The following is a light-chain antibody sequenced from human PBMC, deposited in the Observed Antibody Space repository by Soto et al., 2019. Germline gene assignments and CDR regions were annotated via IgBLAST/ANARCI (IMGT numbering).Light chain of an antibody. CDR2: SNN. CDR1: SSHIGSNT. CDR3: SSYTSSSTHYV. Sequence: QSVLTQPPSASGTPGQRVTIPCSGSSSHIGSNTVNWYQQLPGTAPKLLIYSNNQRPSGVPDRFSGSKSGTSASLAISGLQSEDEADYYCSSYTSSSTHYVFGTGTKVTVL. J-gene: IGLJ1*01. V-gene: IGLV1-44*01.